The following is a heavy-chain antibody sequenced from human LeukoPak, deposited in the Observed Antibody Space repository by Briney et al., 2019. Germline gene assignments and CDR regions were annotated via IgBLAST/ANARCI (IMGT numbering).Heavy chain of an antibody. J-gene: IGHJ6*03. CDR3: ARGGVSYSAYYYYYYMDV. V-gene: IGHV1-8*01. CDR1: GYTFTSYD. D-gene: IGHD4-11*01. CDR2: MNPNSGNT. Sequence: ASVKVSCKASGYTFTSYDINWVRQATGQGLEWMGWMNPNSGNTGYAQKFQGRVTMTRNTCISTAYMELSSLRSEDTAVYYCARGGVSYSAYYYYYYMDVWGKGSTVTVSS.